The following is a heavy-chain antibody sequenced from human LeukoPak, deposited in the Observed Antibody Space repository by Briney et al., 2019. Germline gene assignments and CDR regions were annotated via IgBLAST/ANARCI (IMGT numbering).Heavy chain of an antibody. J-gene: IGHJ4*02. CDR2: IYYSGST. D-gene: IGHD1-26*01. Sequence: PPETLSLTCTVSGGSISSGDYYWSWIRQPPGKGLEWIGYIYYSGSTYYNPSLKSRVTISVDTSKNQFSLKLSSVTAADTAVYYCAKDNSYSGSVYWGQGTLVTVSS. CDR3: AKDNSYSGSVY. V-gene: IGHV4-30-4*01. CDR1: GGSISSGDYY.